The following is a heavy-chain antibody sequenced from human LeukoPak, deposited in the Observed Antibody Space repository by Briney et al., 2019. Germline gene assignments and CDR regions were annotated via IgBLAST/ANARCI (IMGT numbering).Heavy chain of an antibody. D-gene: IGHD3-16*01. CDR2: IIPIFGTA. J-gene: IGHJ4*02. CDR3: ARDRQGGSYDFDY. CDR1: GGTFSSYA. Sequence: SVKVSCKASGGTFSSYAISWVRQAPGQGLEWMGGIIPIFGTANYAQKFQGRVTITTDESTSTAYMELSSLRSEDTAVYYCARDRQGGSYDFDYWGQGTLVTVSS. V-gene: IGHV1-69*05.